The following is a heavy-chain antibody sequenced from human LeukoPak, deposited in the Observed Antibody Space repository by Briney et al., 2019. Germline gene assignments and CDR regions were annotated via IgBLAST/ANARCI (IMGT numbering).Heavy chain of an antibody. CDR3: ARANDYGDYEAGMDV. CDR2: IYYSGST. D-gene: IGHD4-17*01. V-gene: IGHV4-59*01. CDR1: GGSISSYY. Sequence: SETLSLTCTVSGGSISSYYWSWLRQPPGKGLEWGGYIYYSGSTNYNPSLKSRVTISVDTSKNQFSLKLSSVTAADTAVYYCARANDYGDYEAGMDVWGQGTTVTVSS. J-gene: IGHJ6*02.